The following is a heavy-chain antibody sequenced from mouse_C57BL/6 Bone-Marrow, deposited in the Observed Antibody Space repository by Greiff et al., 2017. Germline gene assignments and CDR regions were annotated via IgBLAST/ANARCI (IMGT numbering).Heavy chain of an antibody. J-gene: IGHJ3*01. CDR2: ISNGGGST. D-gene: IGHD4-1*01. V-gene: IGHV5-12*01. Sequence: DVMLVESGGGLVQPGGSLKLSCAASGFTFSDYYMYWVRQTPEKRLEWVAYISNGGGSTYYPDTVKGRFTISRDNAKNTLYLQMSRLKSEDTAMYYCARGTGREFAYWGQGTLVTVSA. CDR1: GFTFSDYY. CDR3: ARGTGREFAY.